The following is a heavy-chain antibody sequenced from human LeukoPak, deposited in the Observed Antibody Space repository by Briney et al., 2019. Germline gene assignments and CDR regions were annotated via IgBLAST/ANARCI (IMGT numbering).Heavy chain of an antibody. V-gene: IGHV3-23*01. CDR1: GFTFSNYA. CDR2: ISGSGGST. CDR3: AKGIIAVAGYYFDY. D-gene: IGHD6-19*01. Sequence: PGGSLRLSCEASGFTFSNYAMAWVRQSPGKGLEWVSAISGSGGSTYYADSVKGRFTISRDNSKNTLYLQMNSLRAEDTAVYYCAKGIIAVAGYYFDYWGQGTLVTVSS. J-gene: IGHJ4*02.